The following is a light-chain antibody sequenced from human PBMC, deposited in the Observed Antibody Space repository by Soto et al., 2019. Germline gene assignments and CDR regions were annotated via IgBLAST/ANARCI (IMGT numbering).Light chain of an antibody. CDR3: LQHNSYPLT. CDR1: HDIRND. Sequence: DIQMTQSPSSLSSSVGDRVTITCRASHDIRNDLDWYQQKPEKAPKRLIYAASNLPSGVPSRFSGSASGTQFNLTISSLQAEDFATYYCLQHNSYPLTFGGGTKVDIK. CDR2: AAS. V-gene: IGKV1-17*01. J-gene: IGKJ4*01.